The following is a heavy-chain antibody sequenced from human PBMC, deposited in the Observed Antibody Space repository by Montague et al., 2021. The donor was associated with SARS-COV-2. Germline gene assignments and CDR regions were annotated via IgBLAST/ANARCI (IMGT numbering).Heavy chain of an antibody. J-gene: IGHJ6*02. V-gene: IGHV3-30*04. CDR2: ISYDGSNK. CDR3: ARDLGFYGMDV. Sequence: SLRLSCAASGFTFSSYAMHWVRQAPGKGLEWMVVISYDGSNKYYADSVKGRFTISRDNSKNTLYLQMNSLRAEDTAVYYCARDLGFYGMDVWGQGTTVTVSS. CDR1: GFTFSSYA.